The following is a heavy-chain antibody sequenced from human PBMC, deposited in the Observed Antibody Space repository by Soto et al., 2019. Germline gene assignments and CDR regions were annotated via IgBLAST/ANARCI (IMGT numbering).Heavy chain of an antibody. CDR1: GFTFSTHA. CDR2: ISGSDGST. V-gene: IGHV3-23*01. J-gene: IGHJ4*01. CDR3: AKFDSRGYARAPFDY. Sequence: PGGSLRLSCAASGFTFSTHAMSWVRQAPGKGLEWVSSISGSDGSTFYADSVKGRFTISRDDSKNTLSLQMSSLRAEDTAIYYCAKFDSRGYARAPFDYWGYGTLITV. D-gene: IGHD3-22*01.